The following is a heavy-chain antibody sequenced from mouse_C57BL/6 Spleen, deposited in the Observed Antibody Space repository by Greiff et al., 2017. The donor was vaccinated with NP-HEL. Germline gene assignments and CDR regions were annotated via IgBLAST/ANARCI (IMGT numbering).Heavy chain of an antibody. CDR3: AREGGRY. Sequence: VKLMESGAELALPGGAGKRDGKAWGYTFTSYGISWVKQRNGHCLSWLGYIYPRSGNTYYNEKFKGKATLTADESSSIAYMELRSLTSEDSAVYFCAREGGRYWGQGTTLTVSS. V-gene: IGHV1-81*01. CDR2: IYPRSGNT. CDR1: GYTFTSYG. J-gene: IGHJ2*01.